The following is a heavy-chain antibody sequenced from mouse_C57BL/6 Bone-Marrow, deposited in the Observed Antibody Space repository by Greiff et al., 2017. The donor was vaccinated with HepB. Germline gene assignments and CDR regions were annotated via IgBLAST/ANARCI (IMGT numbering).Heavy chain of an antibody. CDR3: ARSSTRPRFAY. J-gene: IGHJ3*01. CDR1: GYTFTDYY. CDR2: INPNNGGT. V-gene: IGHV1-26*01. Sequence: VQLKESGPELVKPGASVKISCKASGYTFTDYYMNWVKQSHGKSLEWIGDINPNNGGTSYNQKFKGKATLTVDKSSSTAYMQLSSLTSEDSAVYYCARSSTRPRFAYWGQGTLVTVSA. D-gene: IGHD2-1*01.